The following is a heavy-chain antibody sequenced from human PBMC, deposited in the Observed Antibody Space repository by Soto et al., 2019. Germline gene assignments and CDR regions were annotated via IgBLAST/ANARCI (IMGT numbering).Heavy chain of an antibody. CDR3: ARGARAPGYYFGLDV. J-gene: IGHJ6*02. V-gene: IGHV1-46*01. Sequence: QVQLVQSGAEVKQPGASVKISCKASGYTFSNYFLHWVRQAPGQGPEWMGIMNPDGGGSTSAQRFQGRVSMTTDTSTSTAYMELTSLISDDTAVYYCARGARAPGYYFGLDVWGQGTTVTVSS. CDR1: GYTFSNYF. CDR2: MNPDGGGS.